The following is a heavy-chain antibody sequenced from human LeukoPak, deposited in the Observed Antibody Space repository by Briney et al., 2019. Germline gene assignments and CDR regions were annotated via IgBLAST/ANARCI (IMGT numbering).Heavy chain of an antibody. D-gene: IGHD6-19*01. CDR1: GFTFSSYG. CDR2: ISYDGSNK. CDR3: ARTAVAGRGPPDY. V-gene: IGHV3-30*03. J-gene: IGHJ4*02. Sequence: GGSLRLSCAASGFTFSSYGMHWVRQAPGKGLEWVAVISYDGSNKYYADSVKGRFTISRDNSKNTLYLQMNSLRAEDTAVYYCARTAVAGRGPPDYWGQGTLVTVSS.